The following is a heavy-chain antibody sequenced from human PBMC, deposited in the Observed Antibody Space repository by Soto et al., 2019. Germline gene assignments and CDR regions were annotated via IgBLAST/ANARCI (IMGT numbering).Heavy chain of an antibody. CDR3: ARDTVLTGMFDF. D-gene: IGHD4-17*01. CDR1: GGSIGSYH. CDR2: VYYTGTT. Sequence: SETLSLTCTVSGGSIGSYHWSWVRQPPGKGLEWIASVYYTGTTNYNPSLGSRVTISIDAPENQISLKLTSVTAADTAFYYCARDTVLTGMFDFWGQGTLVTVSS. V-gene: IGHV4-59*01. J-gene: IGHJ4*02.